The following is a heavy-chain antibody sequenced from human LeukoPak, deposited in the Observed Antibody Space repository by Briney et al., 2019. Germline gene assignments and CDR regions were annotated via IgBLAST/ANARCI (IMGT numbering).Heavy chain of an antibody. D-gene: IGHD6-13*01. Sequence: GGSLRLSCAASGFTVSSNYMSWVRQAPGKGLEWVSVIYSGGSTYYADSVKGRFTISRDNSKNTLYLQMNSLRAEDTAVYYCARAGSTWGHWYFDLWGRGTLVTVSS. CDR3: ARAGSTWGHWYFDL. CDR1: GFTVSSNY. J-gene: IGHJ2*01. V-gene: IGHV3-66*01. CDR2: IYSGGST.